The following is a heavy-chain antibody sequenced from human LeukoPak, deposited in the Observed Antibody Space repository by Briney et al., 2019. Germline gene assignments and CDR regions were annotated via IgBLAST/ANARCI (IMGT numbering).Heavy chain of an antibody. V-gene: IGHV3-30*18. J-gene: IGHJ1*01. CDR2: ISYDGSNK. CDR1: GFTFSSYG. Sequence: PGGSLRLSFAASGFTFSSYGMHWVRQAPGKGLEWVAVISYDGSNKYYADSVKGRFTISRDNSKNTLYLQMNSLRAEDTAVYYCAKDYCSGGSCYSRWYFQHWGQGTLVTVSS. CDR3: AKDYCSGGSCYSRWYFQH. D-gene: IGHD2-15*01.